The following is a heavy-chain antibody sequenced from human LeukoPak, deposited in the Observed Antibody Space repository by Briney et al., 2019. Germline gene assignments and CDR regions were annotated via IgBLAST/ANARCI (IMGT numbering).Heavy chain of an antibody. CDR1: RFTFSSYA. J-gene: IGHJ4*02. CDR2: ICGSGGGI. V-gene: IGHV3-23*01. CDR3: AKYRGFGDSYDS. Sequence: GGSLRLSCAASRFTFSSYAMSWVRQAPGMRLEWVSTICGSGGGIYYADSVKGRFTISRDNSQSTLYLQMNSLRAEDTAVYYCAKYRGFGDSYDSWGQGTLVTVSS. D-gene: IGHD3-10*01.